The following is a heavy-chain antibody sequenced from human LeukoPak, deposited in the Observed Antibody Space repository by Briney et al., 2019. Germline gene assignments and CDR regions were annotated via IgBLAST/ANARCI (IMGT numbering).Heavy chain of an antibody. V-gene: IGHV3-23*01. CDR2: ISGSGTTT. J-gene: IGHJ4*02. D-gene: IGHD3-22*01. CDR1: GFIFSSYA. CDR3: AKDLINYYDSSGYFGY. Sequence: GGSLRLSCAASGFIFSSYAMTWVRQAPGRGLEWLSTISGSGTTTYYADSVKGRFTISRDNSKNTLYLQMNSLRAEDTAVYYCAKDLINYYDSSGYFGYWGQGTLVTVSS.